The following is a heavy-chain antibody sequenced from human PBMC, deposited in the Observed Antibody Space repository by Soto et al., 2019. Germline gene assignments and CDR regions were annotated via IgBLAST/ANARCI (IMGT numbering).Heavy chain of an antibody. J-gene: IGHJ5*02. CDR2: INHSGST. Sequence: PSETLSLTCAVYGGSFSCYYWSWIRQPTGKGLAWIGEINHSGSTNYNPSLKSRVPISVDTSKNQFSLKLSSVTAADTTVYYCARDLELRYFDWSPAFGGFDPWGQGTLVTVSS. V-gene: IGHV4-34*01. CDR1: GGSFSCYY. CDR3: ARDLELRYFDWSPAFGGFDP. D-gene: IGHD3-9*01.